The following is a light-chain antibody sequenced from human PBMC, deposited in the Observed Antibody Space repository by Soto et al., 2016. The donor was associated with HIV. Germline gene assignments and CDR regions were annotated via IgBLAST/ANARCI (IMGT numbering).Light chain of an antibody. CDR1: SLRNYY. CDR2: GKN. V-gene: IGLV3-19*01. CDR3: NSRDSSGNHVV. Sequence: SSELTQDPAVSVALGQTVRITCQGDSLRNYYASWYQQKPGQAPILVIFGKNNRPSGIPDRFSGSRLGNTDSLTITGAQAEDEADYYCNSRDSSGNHVVFGGGTKVTVL. J-gene: IGLJ3*02.